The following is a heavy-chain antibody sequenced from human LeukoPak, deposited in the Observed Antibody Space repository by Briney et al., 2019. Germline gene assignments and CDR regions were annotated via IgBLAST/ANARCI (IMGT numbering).Heavy chain of an antibody. CDR3: ARGYSYRADAFDI. V-gene: IGHV4-59*01. D-gene: IGHD5-18*01. J-gene: IGHJ3*02. CDR1: GGSFSGYY. Sequence: SETLSLTCAVYGGSFSGYYWSWIRQPPGKGLEWIGYIYFSGSTNYNPSLKSRVTISVDTSKNQFSLKLSSVTAADTAVYYCARGYSYRADAFDIWGPGTMVTVSS. CDR2: IYFSGST.